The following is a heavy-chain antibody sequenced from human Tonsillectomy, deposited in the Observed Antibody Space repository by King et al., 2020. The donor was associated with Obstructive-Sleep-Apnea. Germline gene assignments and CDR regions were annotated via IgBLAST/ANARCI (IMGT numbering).Heavy chain of an antibody. Sequence: VQLQESGPGLVKPSETLSLTCAVSGGSISSYYWSWIRQFPGKGLEWIGYIYYSGSTKYNPSLTSRFTISVDTSTNQFSLKLSSVTAADTAVYYCARRVGYSYYDYWGQGTLVTVSS. J-gene: IGHJ4*02. V-gene: IGHV4-59*08. CDR3: ARRVGYSYYDY. CDR1: GGSISSYY. CDR2: IYYSGST. D-gene: IGHD5-18*01.